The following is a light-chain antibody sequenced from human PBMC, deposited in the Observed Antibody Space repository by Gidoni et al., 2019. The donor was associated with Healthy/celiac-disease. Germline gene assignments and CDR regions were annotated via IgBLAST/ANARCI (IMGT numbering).Light chain of an antibody. J-gene: IGKJ2*01. CDR3: QQYDNLPYT. CDR2: DAS. CDR1: QDINNY. Sequence: DIQMTQSPSSLSASVGDRVTITCQASQDINNYLNWYQHKPGKAPKFLIYDASNFETGVPSRFSGSGSGTDFTFTISSLQPVDIATYYCQQYDNLPYTFGQGTKLEIK. V-gene: IGKV1-33*01.